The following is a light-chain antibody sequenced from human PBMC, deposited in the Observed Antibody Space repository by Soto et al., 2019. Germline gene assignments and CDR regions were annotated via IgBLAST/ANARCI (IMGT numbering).Light chain of an antibody. CDR3: QQCYKGWT. J-gene: IGKJ1*01. CDR2: DAS. Sequence: DIQMTQSPSTLSASVGDRVTITCRASQTISRSLAWYQHQPGKAPKLLIYDASTLESGVPSRFSGIGSGTEFSLSISRLQPDDFAPYYCQQCYKGWTFGQGTKVDIK. V-gene: IGKV1-5*01. CDR1: QTISRS.